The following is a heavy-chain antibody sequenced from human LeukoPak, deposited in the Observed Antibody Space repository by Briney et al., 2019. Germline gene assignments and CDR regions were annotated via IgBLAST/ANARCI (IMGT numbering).Heavy chain of an antibody. Sequence: GASVKVSCKASGYTFTSYYMHSVRHAPGQGLEWMGIINPSGGSTSYAQKFQGRVTMTRYTSTSTVYMELSSLRSEDTAVCYCARDYYDSSGYYVYFDYWGQGTLVTVSP. D-gene: IGHD3-22*01. J-gene: IGHJ4*02. CDR3: ARDYYDSSGYYVYFDY. V-gene: IGHV1-46*01. CDR2: INPSGGST. CDR1: GYTFTSYY.